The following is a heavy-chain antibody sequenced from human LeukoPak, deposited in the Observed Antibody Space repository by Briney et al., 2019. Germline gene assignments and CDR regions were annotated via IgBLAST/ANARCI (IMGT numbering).Heavy chain of an antibody. J-gene: IGHJ6*02. Sequence: GRSLRLSCAASGFTFSSYGMHWVRQAPGKGLEWVAVIWYDGSNKYYADSVKGRFTISRDNSKNTLYLQTNSLRAEDTAVYYCARALYCTNGVCQGDYYYYGMDVWGQGTTVTVSS. CDR2: IWYDGSNK. CDR1: GFTFSSYG. D-gene: IGHD2-8*01. V-gene: IGHV3-33*01. CDR3: ARALYCTNGVCQGDYYYYGMDV.